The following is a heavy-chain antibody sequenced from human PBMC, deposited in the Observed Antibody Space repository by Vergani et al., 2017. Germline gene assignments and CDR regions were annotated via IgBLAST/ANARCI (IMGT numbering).Heavy chain of an antibody. D-gene: IGHD6-19*01. Sequence: EVQLVESGGGLVQPGGSLRLSCAASGFTFSSYSMNWVRQAPGKGLEWVSDISSSSNTIYYADSVKGRFTISRDNAKNSLYLQMNSLRAEDTAVYYCARDAVYSSGWYLDWFDPWGQGTLVTVSS. J-gene: IGHJ5*02. V-gene: IGHV3-48*01. CDR3: ARDAVYSSGWYLDWFDP. CDR2: ISSSSNTI. CDR1: GFTFSSYS.